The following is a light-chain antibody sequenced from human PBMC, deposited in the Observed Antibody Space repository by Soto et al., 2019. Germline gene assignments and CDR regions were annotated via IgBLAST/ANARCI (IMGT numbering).Light chain of an antibody. J-gene: IGLJ3*02. CDR2: DNI. CDR1: SSNIGNNY. Sequence: QSVLTQSPSVSAAPGQTVTISCSGTSSNIGNNYLSWYQLLPETAPNLLIYDNIKRPSGIPDRFSGSKAGTSATLVITGLQTGDEADYYCGTWESSRNWVFGGGTKVTVL. V-gene: IGLV1-51*01. CDR3: GTWESSRNWV.